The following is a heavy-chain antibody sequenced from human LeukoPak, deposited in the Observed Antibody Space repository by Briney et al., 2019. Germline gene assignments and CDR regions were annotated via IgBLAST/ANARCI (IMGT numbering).Heavy chain of an antibody. Sequence: PGGSLRLSCAASGFTFSSYSMTWVRQAPGKGLEWVSSISSRSDYIFYGDSVKGRFTISRDNAKNSLYLQMNSLRAEDTAVYYCARRGDDSYFDYWGQGTLVTVSS. V-gene: IGHV3-21*01. D-gene: IGHD1-1*01. J-gene: IGHJ4*02. CDR2: ISSRSDYI. CDR3: ARRGDDSYFDY. CDR1: GFTFSSYS.